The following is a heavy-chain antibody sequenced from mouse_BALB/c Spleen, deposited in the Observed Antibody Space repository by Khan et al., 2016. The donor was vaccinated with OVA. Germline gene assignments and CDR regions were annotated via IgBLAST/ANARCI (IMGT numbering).Heavy chain of an antibody. CDR1: GYTFTNYG. CDR2: INTYTGEP. D-gene: IGHD2-14*01. Sequence: LVESGPELKKPGETVKISCKASGYTFTNYGMNWVKQAPGKGLKWMGWINTYTGEPTYADDFKGRFAFSLETSASTAYLQINNLKNEDMATYFCARSRVRRGAMDYWGQGTSVTVSS. CDR3: ARSRVRRGAMDY. V-gene: IGHV9-1*02. J-gene: IGHJ4*01.